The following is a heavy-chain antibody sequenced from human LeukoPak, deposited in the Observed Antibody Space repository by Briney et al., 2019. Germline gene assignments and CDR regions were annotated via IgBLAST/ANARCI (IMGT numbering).Heavy chain of an antibody. CDR1: GGSISSDDYY. CDR3: ARVHYGSGSLYYYYYYMDV. Sequence: KASETLSLTYTVSGGSISSDDYYWSWIRQPPGKGLEWIGYIYYSGSTYYNPSLKSRVTISVDTSKNQFSLKLSSVTAADTAVYYCARVHYGSGSLYYYYYYMDVWGKGTTVTVSS. V-gene: IGHV4-30-4*08. J-gene: IGHJ6*03. CDR2: IYYSGST. D-gene: IGHD3-10*01.